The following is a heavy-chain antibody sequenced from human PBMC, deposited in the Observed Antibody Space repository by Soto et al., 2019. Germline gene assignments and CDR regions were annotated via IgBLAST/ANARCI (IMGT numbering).Heavy chain of an antibody. V-gene: IGHV3-23*01. J-gene: IGHJ4*02. CDR2: ISGSGGST. CDR3: AKGILEGPVVVIGADY. D-gene: IGHD3-22*01. Sequence: PGGSLRLSCAASGFTFSSYAMSWVRQAPGKGLEWVSAISGSGGSTYYADSVKGRFTISRDNSKNTLYLQMNSLRAEDTAVYYCAKGILEGPVVVIGADYWGQGTLVTVSS. CDR1: GFTFSSYA.